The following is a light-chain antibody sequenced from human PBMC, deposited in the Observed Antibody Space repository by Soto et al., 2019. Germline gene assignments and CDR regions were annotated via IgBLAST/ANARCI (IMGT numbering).Light chain of an antibody. Sequence: SYVLTQPPSVSVAPGKAARITCGGNNIGSKSVHWYQQKPGQAPLLVIYYDRDRPSGIPERFSGSNSGNTATLTISRVEAGDEDDYYCQLWDGGSGHRVFGGGTQLTVL. V-gene: IGLV3-21*04. CDR3: QLWDGGSGHRV. J-gene: IGLJ2*01. CDR1: NIGSKS. CDR2: YDR.